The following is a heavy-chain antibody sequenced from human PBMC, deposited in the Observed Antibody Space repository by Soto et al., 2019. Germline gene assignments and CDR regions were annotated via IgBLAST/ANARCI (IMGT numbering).Heavy chain of an antibody. CDR2: IYYSGST. J-gene: IGHJ4*02. D-gene: IGHD3-22*01. V-gene: IGHV4-39*07. CDR3: AGSLRDRNNYYDSSGYYPR. CDR1: GGSISSSSYY. Sequence: SSETLSLTCTVSGGSISSSSYYWGWIRQPPGKGLEWIGSIYYSGSTYYNPSLKSRVTISVDTSKNQFSLKLSSVTAADTAVYYCAGSLRDRNNYYDSSGYYPRWGQGTLVTVSS.